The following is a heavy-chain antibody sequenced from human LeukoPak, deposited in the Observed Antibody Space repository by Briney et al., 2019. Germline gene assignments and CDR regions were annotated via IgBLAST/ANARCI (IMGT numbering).Heavy chain of an antibody. CDR3: AKDAVQLWLRIDY. CDR2: INPYTGGT. CDR1: GYTFTDNY. J-gene: IGHJ4*01. D-gene: IGHD5-18*01. V-gene: IGHV1-2*02. Sequence: ASVTVSCKASGYTFTDNYMHWVRQAPGQGLEWMGWINPYTGGTKYAPKFQGRITMTRDTSISTAYMELSSLTSDDTAVYHCAKDAVQLWLRIDYWAQGTLVTVSS.